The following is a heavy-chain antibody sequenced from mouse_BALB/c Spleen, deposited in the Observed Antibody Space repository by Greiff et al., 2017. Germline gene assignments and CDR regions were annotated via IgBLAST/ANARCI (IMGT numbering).Heavy chain of an antibody. J-gene: IGHJ4*01. CDR3: ARGGLLRAMDY. D-gene: IGHD2-1*01. CDR2: IYPYNGGT. Sequence: EVQLQQSGPELVKPGASVKISCKASGYTFTDYNMHWVKQSHGKSLEWIGYIYPYNGGTGYNQKFKSKATLTVDNSSSTAYMELRSLTSEDSAVYYCARGGLLRAMDYWGQGTSVTVSS. CDR1: GYTFTDYN. V-gene: IGHV1S29*02.